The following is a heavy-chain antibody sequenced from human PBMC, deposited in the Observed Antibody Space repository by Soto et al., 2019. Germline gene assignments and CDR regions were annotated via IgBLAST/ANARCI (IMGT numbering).Heavy chain of an antibody. CDR1: RYTFTNFY. J-gene: IGHJ6*02. CDR2: INPSGGST. V-gene: IGHV1-46*01. Sequence: ASVKVSCKASRYTFTNFYIHWLRQAPGQGLEWMGIINPSGGSTTYPQKFQGRVTMTRDTSTSTVHMELITLRSEDTAVYYCASSQVSRPLDVWGPGTTVTVSS. CDR3: ASSQVSRPLDV.